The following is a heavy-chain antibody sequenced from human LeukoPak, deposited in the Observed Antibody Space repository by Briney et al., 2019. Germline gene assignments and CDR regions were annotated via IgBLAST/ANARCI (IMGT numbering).Heavy chain of an antibody. CDR3: ASCSSSWYGGAFDI. V-gene: IGHV4-34*01. Sequence: SETLSLTCAVYGGSFSGYYWSWIRQPPGKGLEWIGEINHSGSTYYNPSLKSRVTISVDTSKNQFSLKLSSVTAADTAVYYCASCSSSWYGGAFDIWGQGTMVTVSS. CDR1: GGSFSGYY. CDR2: INHSGST. D-gene: IGHD6-13*01. J-gene: IGHJ3*02.